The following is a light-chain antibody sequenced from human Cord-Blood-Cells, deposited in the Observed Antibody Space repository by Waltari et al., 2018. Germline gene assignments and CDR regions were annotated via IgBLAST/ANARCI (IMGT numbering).Light chain of an antibody. CDR2: LGS. J-gene: IGKJ2*01. CDR1: QSLLHSNGYNY. Sequence: DIVMTQSPLSLPVTPGEPASISCRSSQSLLHSNGYNYLDWYLQTPGQSPQLLIYLGSNRASGVPDRFSGSGSGTDFTLKINRVEAEDVGVYYCMQALQTPYTFGQGTKLEIK. CDR3: MQALQTPYT. V-gene: IGKV2-28*01.